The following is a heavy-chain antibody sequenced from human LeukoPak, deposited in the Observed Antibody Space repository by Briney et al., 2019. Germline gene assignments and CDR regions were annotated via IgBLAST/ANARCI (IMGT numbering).Heavy chain of an antibody. V-gene: IGHV1-2*02. Sequence: ASVKVSCKASGYKFTGYYIHWVRQAPGQGLEWIGWINPNTGDTTYAQNFQGRVTMTRDTSITTAYMEVSRLRSDDTAVYYCARRDSSSDIDYWGQGTLVTVSS. J-gene: IGHJ4*02. CDR3: ARRDSSSDIDY. CDR1: GYKFTGYY. CDR2: INPNTGDT. D-gene: IGHD6-13*01.